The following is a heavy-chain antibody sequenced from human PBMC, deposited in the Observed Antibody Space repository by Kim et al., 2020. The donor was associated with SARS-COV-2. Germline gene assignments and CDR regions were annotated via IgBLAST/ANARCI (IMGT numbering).Heavy chain of an antibody. CDR1: GFNFNTYS. CDR3: ARVLDRGYYDSSGYYYVFGY. Sequence: GGSLRLSCEASGFNFNTYSMNWVRQAPGKGLEWVSYIYSGGTTIYYADSVKGRFTISRDNGKNTLYLQMDSLRAEDTATYYCARVLDRGYYDSSGYYYVFGYWGPGTLVTVSS. D-gene: IGHD3-22*01. CDR2: IYSGGTTI. J-gene: IGHJ4*02. V-gene: IGHV3-48*04.